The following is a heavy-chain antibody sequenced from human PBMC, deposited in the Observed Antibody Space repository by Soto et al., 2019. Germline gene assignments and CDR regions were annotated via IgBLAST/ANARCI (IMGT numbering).Heavy chain of an antibody. CDR2: IYHSGST. J-gene: IGHJ6*02. CDR1: GGSISSSNW. V-gene: IGHV4-4*02. Sequence: SETLSLTCAVSGGSISSSNWWSWVRQPPGKGLEWIGEIYHSGSTNYNPSLKSRVTISVDKSKNQFSLKLSSVTAADTAVYYCGGKGGATENPYYDFWSGYYSNYYSGMDVWGQGTTVTVSS. D-gene: IGHD3-3*01. CDR3: GGKGGATENPYYDFWSGYYSNYYSGMDV.